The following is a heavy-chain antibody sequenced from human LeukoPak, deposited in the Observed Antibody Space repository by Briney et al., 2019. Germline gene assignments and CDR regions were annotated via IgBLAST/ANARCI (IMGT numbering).Heavy chain of an antibody. CDR3: AREGGYSGYDYWDY. V-gene: IGHV4-34*01. Sequence: SETLSLTCAVYGGSFSGYYWSWIRQPPGKGLEWIGEINHSGSTNYNPSLKSRVTISVDTSKNQFSLKLSSVTAADTAVYYCAREGGYSGYDYWDYWGQGTLVTVPS. J-gene: IGHJ4*02. CDR1: GGSFSGYY. D-gene: IGHD5-12*01. CDR2: INHSGST.